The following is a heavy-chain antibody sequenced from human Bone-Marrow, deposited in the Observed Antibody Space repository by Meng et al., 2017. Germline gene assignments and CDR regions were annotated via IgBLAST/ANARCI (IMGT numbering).Heavy chain of an antibody. CDR2: IYYSGST. D-gene: IGHD3-10*01. CDR1: GGSVSSGSYY. J-gene: IGHJ4*02. CDR3: AREVSPYYYGSWSD. V-gene: IGHV4-61*01. Sequence: QVQLQQWGEGLLKPSETLSLTCTVSGGSVSSGSYYWSWIRQPPGKGLEWIGYIYYSGSTNYNPSLKSRVTISVDTSKNQFSLKLSSVTAADTAVYYCAREVSPYYYGSWSDWGQGTLVTVSS.